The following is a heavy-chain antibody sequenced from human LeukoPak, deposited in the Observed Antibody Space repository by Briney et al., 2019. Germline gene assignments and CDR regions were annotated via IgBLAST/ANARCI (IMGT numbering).Heavy chain of an antibody. CDR1: GGSISSGSYY. CDR2: INHSGST. CDR3: ARGYSSSWRYSHYYYYMDV. Sequence: SSETLSLTCTVSGGSISSGSYYWSWIRQPPGKGLEWIGEINHSGSTNYNPSLKSRVTISVDTSKNQFSLKLSSVTAADTAVYYCARGYSSSWRYSHYYYYMDVWGKGTTVTVSS. V-gene: IGHV4-39*07. D-gene: IGHD6-13*01. J-gene: IGHJ6*03.